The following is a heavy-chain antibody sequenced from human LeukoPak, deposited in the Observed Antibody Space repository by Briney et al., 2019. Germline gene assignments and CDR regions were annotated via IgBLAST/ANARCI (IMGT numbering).Heavy chain of an antibody. D-gene: IGHD1-26*01. J-gene: IGHJ4*02. CDR3: ARVGASYDGLIDY. CDR1: GYTFINSA. V-gene: IGHV1-18*01. Sequence: GASVKVSCKASGYTFINSAIGWVRPAPGQGLEWMGWISPYNGYTKYAESLPGRVTMTTDPSTSTAYMELRSLRSDDTAMYYCARVGASYDGLIDYWGQGTLVTVSS. CDR2: ISPYNGYT.